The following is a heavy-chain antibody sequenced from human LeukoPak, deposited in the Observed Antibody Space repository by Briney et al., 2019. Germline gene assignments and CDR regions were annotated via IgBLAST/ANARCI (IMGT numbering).Heavy chain of an antibody. CDR2: THVSGTT. CDR3: ATRDYFGPGGYPSPDGFDI. D-gene: IGHD3-10*01. V-gene: IGHV4-4*07. J-gene: IGHJ6*02. Sequence: SETLSLTCSVSGASIDLYFWSWVRQSAAKGLEWIGRTHVSGTTSYNPSLKNRVTASLDKSKNQFSLQLTSMTAADTAVYFCATRDYFGPGGYPSPDGFDIWGQGIAVTVSS. CDR1: GASIDLYF.